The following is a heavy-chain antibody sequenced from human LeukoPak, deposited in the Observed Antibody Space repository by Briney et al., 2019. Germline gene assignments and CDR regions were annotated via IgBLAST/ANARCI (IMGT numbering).Heavy chain of an antibody. D-gene: IGHD3-16*02. Sequence: GGSLRLSCAASGFTFSDYYMSWIRQAPGKVLEWVSYISSSGITIYYADSMKGRFTICRDNAKNSLYLQMNSLRAEDTAVYYCARDRRGRLGELSRYWCPYWGQGTLVTVSS. CDR2: ISSSGITI. V-gene: IGHV3-11*01. CDR3: ARDRRGRLGELSRYWCPY. J-gene: IGHJ4*02. CDR1: GFTFSDYY.